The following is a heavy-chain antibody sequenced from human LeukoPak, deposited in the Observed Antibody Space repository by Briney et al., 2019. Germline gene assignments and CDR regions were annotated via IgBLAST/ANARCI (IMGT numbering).Heavy chain of an antibody. Sequence: SETLSLTCTVSGGSISSSSYYWGWIRQPPGKGLEWIGSIYYSGSTYYNPSLKSRVTISVDTSKNQFSLKLSSVTAADTAVYYCARDNAPSGWYFYYYYGMDAWGQGTTVTVSS. CDR1: GGSISSSSYY. D-gene: IGHD6-19*01. CDR3: ARDNAPSGWYFYYYYGMDA. J-gene: IGHJ6*02. CDR2: IYYSGST. V-gene: IGHV4-39*07.